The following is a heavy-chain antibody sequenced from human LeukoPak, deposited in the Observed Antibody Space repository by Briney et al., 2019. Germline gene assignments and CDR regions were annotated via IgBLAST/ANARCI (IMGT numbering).Heavy chain of an antibody. J-gene: IGHJ3*01. Sequence: GGSLRLSCAASGFTFSSSWRFWVRQAPGKGLEWVANIIKDGSEKDYADSVKGRFIISRDNAENSLSLQMNSLRAEDTAVYYCARGDYFDRAFDVWGQGTTVTVSS. CDR3: ARGDYFDRAFDV. V-gene: IGHV3-7*03. CDR2: IIKDGSEK. D-gene: IGHD3-22*01. CDR1: GFTFSSSW.